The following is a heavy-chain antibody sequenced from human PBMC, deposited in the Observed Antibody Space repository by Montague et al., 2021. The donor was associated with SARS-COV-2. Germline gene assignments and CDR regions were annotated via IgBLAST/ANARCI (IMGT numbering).Heavy chain of an antibody. CDR2: ISPDGSST. J-gene: IGHJ4*02. CDR1: GFPFSSYW. D-gene: IGHD6-13*01. V-gene: IGHV3-74*01. CDR3: AKDDDYTSSCHY. Sequence: SLRLSCAASGFPFSSYWMHWVRQAPGKGLVWVSRISPDGSSTSYADSVKGRFTISRDNAKNSIFLQMNDLRAEDSAIYYCAKDDDYTSSCHYWGQGTLVTVSS.